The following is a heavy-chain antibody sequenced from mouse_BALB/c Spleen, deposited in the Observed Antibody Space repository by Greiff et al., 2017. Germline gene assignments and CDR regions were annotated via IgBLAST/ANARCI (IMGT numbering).Heavy chain of an antibody. D-gene: IGHD1-2*01. Sequence: EVKLMESGPGLVKPSQSLSLTCSVTGYSITSGYYWNWIRQFPGNKLEWMGYISYDGSNNYNPSLKNRISITRDTSKNQFFLKLNSVTTEDTATYYCASYYGYYYAMDYWGQGTSVTVSS. CDR2: ISYDGSN. V-gene: IGHV3-6*02. J-gene: IGHJ4*01. CDR1: GYSITSGYY. CDR3: ASYYGYYYAMDY.